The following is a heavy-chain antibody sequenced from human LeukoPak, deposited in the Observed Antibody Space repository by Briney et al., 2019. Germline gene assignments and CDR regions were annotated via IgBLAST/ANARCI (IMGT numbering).Heavy chain of an antibody. CDR1: GFTFSSYA. D-gene: IGHD1-14*01. J-gene: IGHJ4*02. CDR2: ISGSGGST. V-gene: IGHV3-23*01. Sequence: PGGSLRLSCAASGFTFSSYAMSWVRQAPGKGLEWVSAISGSGGSTYYADSVKGRFTISRDNSKNTLYLQMNSLRAEDTAVYYCAKDHRRGGWDRPDLFDCWGQGTLVTVSS. CDR3: AKDHRRGGWDRPDLFDC.